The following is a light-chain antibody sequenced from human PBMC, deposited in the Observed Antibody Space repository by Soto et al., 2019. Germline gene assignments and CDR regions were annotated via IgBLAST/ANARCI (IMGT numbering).Light chain of an antibody. CDR2: AAS. J-gene: IGKJ1*01. Sequence: DIEMTQSPSSLSASVGDRVTITCRASQSISSYLNWYQQKPGKAPKLLIYAASSLQSGVPPRFSGSGSGTDFTLTISSLQPEDFATYYCQQSYSTPGTFGQGTKVDIK. CDR1: QSISSY. CDR3: QQSYSTPGT. V-gene: IGKV1-39*01.